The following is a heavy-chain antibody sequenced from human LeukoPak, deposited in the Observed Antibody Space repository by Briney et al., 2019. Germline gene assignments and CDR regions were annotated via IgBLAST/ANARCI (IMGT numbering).Heavy chain of an antibody. CDR1: GFSFRDYD. J-gene: IGHJ4*02. Sequence: AGSLRLSCSLSGFSFRDYDRSWVRQAPGKGLEWVSSISYLSSHVYYGDSVKGRFRISRDNAKNSLYLQTNSLGAEDTAIYYCGRAFRPRRTSSVRHLWGQGILVTVSS. CDR3: GRAFRPRRTSSVRHL. V-gene: IGHV3-21*01. CDR2: ISYLSSHV. D-gene: IGHD2/OR15-2a*01.